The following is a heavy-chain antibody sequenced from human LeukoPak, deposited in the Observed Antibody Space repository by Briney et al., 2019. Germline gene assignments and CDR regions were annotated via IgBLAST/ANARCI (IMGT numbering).Heavy chain of an antibody. D-gene: IGHD6-13*01. Sequence: SVKVSCKASGGTFSSYAISWVRQAPGQGLEWMGGIIPIFGTANYAQKFQGRVTITADESTSTAYMELSSLRSEDTAVYYCARSAGTGYNWFDPLGQGTLVTVSS. CDR3: ARSAGTGYNWFDP. V-gene: IGHV1-69*01. CDR1: GGTFSSYA. J-gene: IGHJ5*02. CDR2: IIPIFGTA.